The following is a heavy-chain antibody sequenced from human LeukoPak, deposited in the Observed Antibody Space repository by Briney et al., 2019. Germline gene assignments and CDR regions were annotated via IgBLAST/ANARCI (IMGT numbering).Heavy chain of an antibody. CDR1: GYTFTRYD. CDR2: MNPRSGNT. Sequence: SVTVSCKASGYTFTRYDINWVRQAPGQGLEWMAWMNPRSGNTGYAQRFQGRVTVTGNTSMNTAYMELRSLRSDDTAVYYCARGSGWLSGLDFWGQGALVTVFS. CDR3: ARGSGWLSGLDF. J-gene: IGHJ4*02. D-gene: IGHD3-10*01. V-gene: IGHV1-8*01.